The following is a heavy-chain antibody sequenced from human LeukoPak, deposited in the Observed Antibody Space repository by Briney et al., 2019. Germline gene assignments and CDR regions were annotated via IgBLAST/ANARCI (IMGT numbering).Heavy chain of an antibody. D-gene: IGHD5-24*01. CDR1: GFTVSSNY. Sequence: PGGSLRPSCAASGFTVSSNYMSWVRQAPGKGLEWVSVIYSGGSTYYADSVKGRFTISRDNSKNTLYLQMNSLRAEDTAVYYCAHSSNGYNEAYEYWGQGTLVTVSS. V-gene: IGHV3-53*01. CDR2: IYSGGST. J-gene: IGHJ4*02. CDR3: AHSSNGYNEAYEY.